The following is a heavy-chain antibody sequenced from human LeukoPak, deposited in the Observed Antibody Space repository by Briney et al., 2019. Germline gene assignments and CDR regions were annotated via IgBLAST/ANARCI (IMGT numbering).Heavy chain of an antibody. CDR2: ISSSSSYI. J-gene: IGHJ3*02. CDR3: ARDTRLGAFDI. V-gene: IGHV3-21*01. Sequence: PGGSLRLSCAASGFTFSSYSMNWVRQAPGKGLEWVSSISSSSSYIYYADLVKGRFTISRDNAKNSLYLQMNSLRAEDTAVYYCARDTRLGAFDIWGQGTMVTVSS. CDR1: GFTFSSYS.